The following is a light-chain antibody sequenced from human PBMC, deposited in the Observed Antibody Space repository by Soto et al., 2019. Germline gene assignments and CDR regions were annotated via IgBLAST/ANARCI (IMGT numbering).Light chain of an antibody. CDR2: GAS. CDR3: QEYNSWPSW. CDR1: QSVSSN. Sequence: EIVMTQSPATLSVSPVERATLSCRASQSVSSNLAWYQQKPGQAPRLLIYGASTRATGIPARFSGSGSGTEFTLTISSLQSEDFAVYYCQEYNSWPSWFGQGTKV. J-gene: IGKJ1*01. V-gene: IGKV3-15*01.